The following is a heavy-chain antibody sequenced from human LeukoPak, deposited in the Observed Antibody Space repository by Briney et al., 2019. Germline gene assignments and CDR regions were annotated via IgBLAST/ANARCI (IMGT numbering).Heavy chain of an antibody. CDR1: GFTFSAYI. CDR3: ARDFTLDP. Sequence: PGGSLRLSCAASGFTFSAYIMNCVRPAPGNGLEWVSYIITSSTTIYHTDSVKGRFSISRANAKNSLYLQMNSLRDEDTAVYYCARDFTLDPWGQGTLVTVSS. V-gene: IGHV3-48*02. CDR2: IITSSTTI. J-gene: IGHJ5*02.